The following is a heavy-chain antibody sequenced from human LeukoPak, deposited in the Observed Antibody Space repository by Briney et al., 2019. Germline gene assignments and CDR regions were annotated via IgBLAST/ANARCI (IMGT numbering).Heavy chain of an antibody. CDR1: GGSISSGGYS. CDR3: ARGNGAFDI. J-gene: IGHJ3*02. V-gene: IGHV4-30-2*01. Sequence: SQTLSLTCAVSGGSISSGGYSWSWLRQPPGKGLEWIGYIYHSGSTYYNPSLKSRVTISVDRSKNQFSLKLSSVTAADTAVYYCARGNGAFDIWGQGTMVTVSS. D-gene: IGHD2-8*01. CDR2: IYHSGST.